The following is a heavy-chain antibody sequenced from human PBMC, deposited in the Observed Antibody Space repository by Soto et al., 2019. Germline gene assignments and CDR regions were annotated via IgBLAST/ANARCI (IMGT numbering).Heavy chain of an antibody. CDR2: VYSTGTT. V-gene: IGHV4-61*08. J-gene: IGHJ6*02. CDR3: ARVSKLVAPKDGRRAYFFAMDV. D-gene: IGHD6-6*01. Sequence: SETLSLTCAVSGESFSSSDFYWTWILQPPGKPLEWIGYVYSTGTTNYSPSLKSRVDMSVDTSENQFSLKLRSVTAADAAVYFCARVSKLVAPKDGRRAYFFAMDVWGHGTTVTVSS. CDR1: GESFSSSDFY.